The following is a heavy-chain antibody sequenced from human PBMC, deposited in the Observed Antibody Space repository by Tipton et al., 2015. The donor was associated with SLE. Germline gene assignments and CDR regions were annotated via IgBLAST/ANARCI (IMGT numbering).Heavy chain of an antibody. CDR3: ARDQRELLWFGELKGDDAFDI. CDR2: IYTSGST. V-gene: IGHV4-61*09. Sequence: TLSLTCTVSGGSISSGSYYWSWIRQPAGKGLEWIGYIYTSGSTNYNPSLKSRVTISVDTSKNQFSLKLSSVTAADTAVYYCARDQRELLWFGELKGDDAFDIWGQGTMVTVSS. CDR1: GGSISSGSYY. D-gene: IGHD3-10*01. J-gene: IGHJ3*02.